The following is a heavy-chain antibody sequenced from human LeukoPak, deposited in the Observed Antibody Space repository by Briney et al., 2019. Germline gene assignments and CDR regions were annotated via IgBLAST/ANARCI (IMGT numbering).Heavy chain of an antibody. D-gene: IGHD6-19*01. CDR2: ISYDGSNK. V-gene: IGHV3-30*18. CDR3: AKIRIAVAGKPYYYYGMDV. Sequence: GGSLRLSCAASGFTFSSYGMHWVRQAPGKGLEWVAVISYDGSNKYYADSVKGRFTISRDNSKNTLYLRMNSLRAEDTAVYYCAKIRIAVAGKPYYYYGMDVWGQGTTVTVSS. J-gene: IGHJ6*02. CDR1: GFTFSSYG.